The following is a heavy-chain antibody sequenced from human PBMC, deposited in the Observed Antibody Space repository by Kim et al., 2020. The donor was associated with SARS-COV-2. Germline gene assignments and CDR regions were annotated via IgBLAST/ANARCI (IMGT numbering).Heavy chain of an antibody. CDR1: GFTFSGYG. V-gene: IGHV3-23*01. D-gene: IGHD5-12*01. J-gene: IGHJ4*02. Sequence: GGSLRLSCAASGFTFSGYGMSWVRHAPGKGLEWVSAISDSGADRNYANSVKGRFTISRDNSKNTLYLQMNSLRDEDTAVYYCAKRLGYRTPNFDYWGQGTLVTVSS. CDR3: AKRLGYRTPNFDY. CDR2: ISDSGADR.